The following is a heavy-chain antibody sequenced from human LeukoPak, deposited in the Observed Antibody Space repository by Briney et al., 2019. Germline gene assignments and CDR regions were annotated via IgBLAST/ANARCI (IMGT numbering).Heavy chain of an antibody. CDR3: AKVGYSSGWYNFDY. V-gene: IGHV3-30*02. J-gene: IGHJ4*02. D-gene: IGHD6-19*01. CDR2: IRYDGSNK. CDR1: GFTFSSYG. Sequence: GRSLRLSCAASGFTFSSYGMHWVRQAPGKGLEWVAFIRYDGSNKYYADSVKGRFTISRDNSKNTLYLQMNSLRAEDTAVYYCAKVGYSSGWYNFDYWGQGTLVTVSS.